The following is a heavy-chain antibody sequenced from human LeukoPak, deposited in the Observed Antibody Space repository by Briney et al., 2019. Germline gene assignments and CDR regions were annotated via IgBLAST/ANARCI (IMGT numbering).Heavy chain of an antibody. V-gene: IGHV4-39*07. J-gene: IGHJ4*02. CDR3: ARVPGIAVAGTEFDY. D-gene: IGHD6-19*01. Sequence: SETLSLTCTVSGGSISNYYWGWIRQPPGKGLEWIGSIYCSGSTYYNPSLKSRVTISVDTSKNQFSLKLSSVTAADTAVYYCARVPGIAVAGTEFDYWGQGTLVTVSS. CDR1: GGSISNYY. CDR2: IYCSGST.